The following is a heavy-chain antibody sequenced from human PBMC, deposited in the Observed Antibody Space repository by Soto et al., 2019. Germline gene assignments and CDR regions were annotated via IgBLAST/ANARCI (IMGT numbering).Heavy chain of an antibody. CDR3: TRGLTGSPVPGEY. D-gene: IGHD3-16*01. Sequence: QVRLQESGPGLVKPSETLSLTCSVSGGSISSYYWSWIRQPPGKGLEWIGSIYSSGSTNYNPYLKGRVTISVDTSKNQFSLKLSSVTAADTALYYCTRGLTGSPVPGEYWGQGSLVTVSS. V-gene: IGHV4-59*01. CDR1: GGSISSYY. CDR2: IYSSGST. J-gene: IGHJ4*02.